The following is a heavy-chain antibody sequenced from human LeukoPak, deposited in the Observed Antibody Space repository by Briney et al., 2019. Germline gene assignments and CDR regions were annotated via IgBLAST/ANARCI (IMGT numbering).Heavy chain of an antibody. CDR3: ASLLDY. CDR2: ISYDGSNK. J-gene: IGHJ4*02. Sequence: GRSPRLSCAASGFTFSSYGMHWVRQAPGKGLERVAVISYDGSNKYYADSVKGRFTISRDNSKNTLYLQMNSLRAEDTAVYYCASLLDYWGQGTLVTVSS. CDR1: GFTFSSYG. V-gene: IGHV3-30*03.